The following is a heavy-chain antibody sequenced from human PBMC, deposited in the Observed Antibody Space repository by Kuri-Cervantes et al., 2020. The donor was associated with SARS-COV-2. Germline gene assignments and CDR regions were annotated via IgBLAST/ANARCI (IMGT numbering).Heavy chain of an antibody. CDR1: GGSISSSSYY. J-gene: IGHJ5*02. D-gene: IGHD6-6*01. CDR2: IYYSGST. CDR3: ARDFEYSSSVS. Sequence: GSLRLSCTVSGGSISSSSYYWGWIRQPPGKGLEWIGSIYYSGSTYYNPSLKSRVTVSVDTSKNQFSLKLSSVTAADTAVYYCARDFEYSSSVSWGQGTLVTVSS. V-gene: IGHV4-39*07.